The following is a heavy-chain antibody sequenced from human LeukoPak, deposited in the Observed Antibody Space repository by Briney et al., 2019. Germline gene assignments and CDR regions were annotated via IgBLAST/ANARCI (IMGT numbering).Heavy chain of an antibody. J-gene: IGHJ4*02. CDR3: ARSWMYYDFWSGYYRSYYLDY. D-gene: IGHD3-3*01. Sequence: PSETLSLTCTVSGGSISSYYWSWIRQPPGKGLEWIGYIYYSGSTNYNPSLKSRVTISVDTSKNQFSLKLSSVTAADTAVYYCARSWMYYDFWSGYYRSYYLDYWGQGTLVTVSS. V-gene: IGHV4-59*01. CDR1: GGSISSYY. CDR2: IYYSGST.